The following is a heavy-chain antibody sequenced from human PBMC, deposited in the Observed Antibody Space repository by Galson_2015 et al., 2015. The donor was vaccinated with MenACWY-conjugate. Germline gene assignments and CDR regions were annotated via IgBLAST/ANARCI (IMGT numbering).Heavy chain of an antibody. D-gene: IGHD1-26*01. Sequence: QSGAEVKKAGESLKISCKGSGYTFNTYWIAWVRQTPGKGLECMGFIYPADSDTRYSPSFEGHVTLSVDKSSSTAYLQWSSLTASDSAIYYCARHQVGAAGDLWGQGTLVIVSS. CDR2: IYPADSDT. CDR3: ARHQVGAAGDL. J-gene: IGHJ5*02. CDR1: GYTFNTYW. V-gene: IGHV5-51*01.